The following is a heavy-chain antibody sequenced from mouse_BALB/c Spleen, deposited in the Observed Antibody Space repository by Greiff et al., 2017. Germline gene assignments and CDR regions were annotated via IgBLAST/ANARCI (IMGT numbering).Heavy chain of an antibody. CDR2: IYWDDDK. CDR3: ARRGEYYGSSPYAMDY. V-gene: IGHV8-12*01. CDR1: GFSLSTSGMG. D-gene: IGHD1-1*01. Sequence: QVTLKESGPGILQPSQTLSLTCSFSGFSLSTSGMGVSWIRQPSGKGLEWLAHIYWDDDKRYNPSLKSRLTISKDTSSNQVFLKITSVDTADTATYYCARRGEYYGSSPYAMDYWGQGTSVTVSS. J-gene: IGHJ4*01.